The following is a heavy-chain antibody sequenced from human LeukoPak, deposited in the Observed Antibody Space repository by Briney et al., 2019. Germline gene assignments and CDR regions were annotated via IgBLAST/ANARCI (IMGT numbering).Heavy chain of an antibody. CDR2: IWPGDSDA. D-gene: IGHD2-2*01. V-gene: IGHV5-51*01. CDR1: GYNFANYW. Sequence: GESLKISCKASGYNFANYWIGWVRQMPGKGLEWMGMIWPGDSDARYTPSFQGQVTMSVDKSITTAYIQWGSLEASNTATYFCVRHAPRESTADYWGQGTLVTVSS. J-gene: IGHJ4*02. CDR3: VRHAPRESTADY.